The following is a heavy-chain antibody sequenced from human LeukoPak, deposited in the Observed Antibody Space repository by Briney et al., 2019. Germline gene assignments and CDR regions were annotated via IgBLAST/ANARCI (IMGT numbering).Heavy chain of an antibody. CDR3: ARGRLIYCSSTSCYRSNWFDP. CDR1: GGSISSGDYY. D-gene: IGHD2-2*01. J-gene: IGHJ5*02. CDR2: IYYSGSP. Sequence: SDTLSLTCTVSGGSISSGDYYWSWIRQPPGKVLEWIGYIYYSGSPHYNPSLKSRVTISVDTSKNQFSLQLSSVTAADMAVYYCARGRLIYCSSTSCYRSNWFDPWGQGTLVTVSS. V-gene: IGHV4-30-4*02.